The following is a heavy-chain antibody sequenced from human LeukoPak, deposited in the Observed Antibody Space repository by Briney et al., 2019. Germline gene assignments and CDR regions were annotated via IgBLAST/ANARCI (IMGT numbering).Heavy chain of an antibody. J-gene: IGHJ2*01. CDR1: GYTFTSYD. Sequence: ASVKVSCKASGYTFTSYDINWVRQATGQGLEWMGWMNPNSGNTGYAQKFQGRVTMTRNTSISTAYMELSSLRSEDTAVYYCARDRGVAVAGTTYWYFDLWGRGTLVTVSS. D-gene: IGHD6-19*01. CDR2: MNPNSGNT. CDR3: ARDRGVAVAGTTYWYFDL. V-gene: IGHV1-8*01.